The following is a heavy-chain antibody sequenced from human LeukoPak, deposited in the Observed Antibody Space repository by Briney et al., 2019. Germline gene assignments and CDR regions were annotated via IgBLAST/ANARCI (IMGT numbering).Heavy chain of an antibody. J-gene: IGHJ4*02. CDR2: INHSGST. CDR3: AKRKYQLLSPHRD. CDR1: GGSFSGYY. D-gene: IGHD2-2*01. Sequence: PSETLSLTCAVYGGSFSGYYWSWIRQPPGKGLEWIGEINHSGSTNYNPSLKSRVTISVDTSKNQFSLKLSSVTAADTAVYYCAKRKYQLLSPHRDWGQGTLVTASS. V-gene: IGHV4-34*01.